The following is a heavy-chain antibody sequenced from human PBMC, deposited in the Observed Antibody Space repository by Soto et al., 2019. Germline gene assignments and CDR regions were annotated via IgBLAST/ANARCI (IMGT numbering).Heavy chain of an antibody. Sequence: QITLKESGPTLVKPTQTLTLSCTFSGFSRSSSGVGVGWIRQPPGKALEWLARIYGDDGERYTPSLKTRITITKDTSKNQVVLTITNMEPVDTATYCCAHTEGDDYVWGSYKDAFEVWGQGTMVTVSS. V-gene: IGHV2-5*02. CDR1: GFSRSSSGVG. CDR2: IYGDDGE. CDR3: AHTEGDDYVWGSYKDAFEV. D-gene: IGHD3-16*01. J-gene: IGHJ3*01.